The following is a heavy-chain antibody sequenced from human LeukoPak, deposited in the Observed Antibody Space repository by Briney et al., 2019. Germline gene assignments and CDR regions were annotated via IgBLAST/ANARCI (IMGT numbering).Heavy chain of an antibody. CDR1: GFTFSGYG. V-gene: IGHV3-30*18. J-gene: IGHJ4*02. Sequence: PGGSLRLSCAASGFTFSGYGMHWVRQAPGKGLEWVAVISYDGSNKYYADSVKGRFTISRDNSKNTLYLQMNSLRAEDTAVYYCAKTPKGYCSGGSCYSIDYWGQGTLVTVSS. D-gene: IGHD2-15*01. CDR3: AKTPKGYCSGGSCYSIDY. CDR2: ISYDGSNK.